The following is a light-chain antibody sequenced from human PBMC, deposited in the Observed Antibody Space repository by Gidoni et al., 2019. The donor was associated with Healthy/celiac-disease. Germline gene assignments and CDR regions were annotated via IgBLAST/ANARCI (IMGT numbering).Light chain of an antibody. CDR1: QGISSA. CDR2: DAS. Sequence: AIQFTQSPPSPSASVGDKVTITCRASQGISSALAWYQQKPGKAPKLLIYDASSLESGVPSRFSGSGSGTDFTLTISSLQPEDFATYYCQQFNSYPLTFGPXTKVDIK. CDR3: QQFNSYPLT. J-gene: IGKJ3*01. V-gene: IGKV1-13*02.